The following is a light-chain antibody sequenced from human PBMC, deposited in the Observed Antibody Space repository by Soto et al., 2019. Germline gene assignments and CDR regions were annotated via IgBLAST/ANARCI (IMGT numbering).Light chain of an antibody. CDR1: SSDIGRHNH. Sequence: QSALTQPPSVSGSPGQSVTISCTGTSSDIGRHNHVSWYQQPPGTAPKLMIYELINRPSGVPGRFSGSKSGNTASLTISGLQAEDEADYYCSSFTSSSTWVFGGGTKLTV. CDR3: SSFTSSSTWV. J-gene: IGLJ3*02. V-gene: IGLV2-18*02. CDR2: ELI.